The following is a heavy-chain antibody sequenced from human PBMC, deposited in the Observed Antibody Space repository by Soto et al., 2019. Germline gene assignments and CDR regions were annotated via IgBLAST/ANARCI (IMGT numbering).Heavy chain of an antibody. CDR2: IKPDGSEK. Sequence: GGSLRLSCAASGFTFSSYWMSWVRQAPGKGLEWVANIKPDGSEKWYVDSVKGRFTISRDNAKNSLYLQMNSLRAEDTAVYYCARRGGYSYGAVAFDIWGQGTMVTVSS. D-gene: IGHD5-18*01. CDR1: GFTFSSYW. J-gene: IGHJ3*02. V-gene: IGHV3-7*02. CDR3: ARRGGYSYGAVAFDI.